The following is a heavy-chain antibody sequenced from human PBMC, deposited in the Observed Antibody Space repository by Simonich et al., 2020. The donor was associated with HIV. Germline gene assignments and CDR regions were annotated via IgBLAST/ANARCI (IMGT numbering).Heavy chain of an antibody. CDR1: GFTLGGIA. V-gene: IGHV3-23*01. CDR2: NSGSVCST. J-gene: IGHJ6*02. D-gene: IGHD3-3*01. Sequence: EVQLLESGGGLVKPGGSLRLSCAASGFTLGGIARSGVGEAPGKGLGWVSANSGSVCSTYYANSVKGRFTISRDNSKNSLYLQMNSLRVEDTAVYYCAREGTFYNFWSGYNHYYGMDVWGQGTTVTVSS. CDR3: AREGTFYNFWSGYNHYYGMDV.